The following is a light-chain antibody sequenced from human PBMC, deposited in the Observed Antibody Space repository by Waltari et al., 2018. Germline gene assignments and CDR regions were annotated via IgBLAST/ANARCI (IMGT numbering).Light chain of an antibody. CDR2: GAS. V-gene: IGKV3-15*01. Sequence: DILLTQSPATLSVSPGERATLSCRASQNIDTRLAWYQHKPGQAPRLLIYGASTRAADIPARFSGSGFGTDFSLTINSLQSEDFAVYYCQQYLQWPPAITFGPGTRLDFK. J-gene: IGKJ5*01. CDR3: QQYLQWPPAIT. CDR1: QNIDTR.